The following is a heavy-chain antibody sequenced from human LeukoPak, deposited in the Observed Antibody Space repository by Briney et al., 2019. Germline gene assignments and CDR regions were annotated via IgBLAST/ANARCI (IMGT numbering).Heavy chain of an antibody. CDR2: ISGTSGRT. Sequence: GGSLRLSCAASGFTFSNYAMDWVRQAPGKGLEWVSAISGTSGRTYYADSVKGRFTISRDNSKNTLYLQMSSLRAEDTAVYYCATDYGKDPLYFDYWGQGTLVTVSS. D-gene: IGHD3-16*01. CDR3: ATDYGKDPLYFDY. V-gene: IGHV3-23*01. CDR1: GFTFSNYA. J-gene: IGHJ4*02.